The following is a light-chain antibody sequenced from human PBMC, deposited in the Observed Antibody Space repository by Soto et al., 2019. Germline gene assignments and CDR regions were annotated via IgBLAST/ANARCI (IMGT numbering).Light chain of an antibody. V-gene: IGLV2-8*01. Sequence: QPALTQPPSASGSPGQSVTISCTGTSSDVGGYNYVSWYQQHPGKAPKLMLYEVSNRPSGVPDRFSGSKSGNTASLTVSGRQAEDEADYYCSSYAGSNNLVFVGGTKLTVL. CDR2: EVS. CDR3: SSYAGSNNLV. CDR1: SSDVGGYNY. J-gene: IGLJ2*01.